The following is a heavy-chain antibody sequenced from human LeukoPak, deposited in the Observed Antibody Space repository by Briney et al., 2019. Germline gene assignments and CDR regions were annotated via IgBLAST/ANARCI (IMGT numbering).Heavy chain of an antibody. CDR1: GFTFSTDR. Sequence: SGGARRLSCACTGFTFSTDRMSWFVHAPGNGLDGVANIKQHGSDKYYVDSVKGRFTISRDNAKNSLYLQMNPLRPEDTAVYYCAKPIFSTYYYGSGSYYNEDYYGMDVWGQGTTVTVSS. D-gene: IGHD3-10*01. CDR3: AKPIFSTYYYGSGSYYNEDYYGMDV. CDR2: IKQHGSDK. J-gene: IGHJ6*02. V-gene: IGHV3-7*01.